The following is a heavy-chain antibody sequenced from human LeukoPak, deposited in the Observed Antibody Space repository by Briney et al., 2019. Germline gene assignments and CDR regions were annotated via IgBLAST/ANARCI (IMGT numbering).Heavy chain of an antibody. CDR3: ARDFIPRGWQLVLPYYFDY. D-gene: IGHD6-6*01. V-gene: IGHV3-21*01. Sequence: GGSLRLSCTASGFTFSSYSMNWVRQAPGKGLEWVSSISSSSSYIYYADSVKGRFTISRDNAKNSLYLQMNSLRAEDTAVYYCARDFIPRGWQLVLPYYFDYWGQGTLVTVSS. CDR1: GFTFSSYS. CDR2: ISSSSSYI. J-gene: IGHJ4*02.